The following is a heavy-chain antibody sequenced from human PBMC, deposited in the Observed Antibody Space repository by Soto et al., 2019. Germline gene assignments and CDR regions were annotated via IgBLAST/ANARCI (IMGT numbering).Heavy chain of an antibody. CDR1: GCTLSNYV. V-gene: IGHV3-23*01. J-gene: IGHJ5*02. CDR3: PRKMDVPTVMLDH. Sequence: EVHLLQSGGGLVQPGGSLKVSCATSGCTLSNYVMSWVHQAPGKGLEWVSTIAGKTYYSDSVKGRFTISRDNSQCTLYLQLSSLKAEDTAIHYSPRKMDVPTVMLDHWGQRNLGTVSS. D-gene: IGHD1-1*01. CDR2: IAGKT.